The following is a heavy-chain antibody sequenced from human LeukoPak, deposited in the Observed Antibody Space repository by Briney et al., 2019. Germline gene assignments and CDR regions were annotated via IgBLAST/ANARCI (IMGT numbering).Heavy chain of an antibody. CDR2: IYSGGST. J-gene: IGHJ6*03. CDR3: VLASYYYYYMDV. Sequence: GGSLRLSCAASGFTVSSNYMSWVRPAPGKRLEWVSVIYSGGSTYYADSVKGRFTISRDNSKNTLYLQMNSLRAEDTAVYYCVLASYYYYYMDVWGKGTTVTISS. CDR1: GFTVSSNY. D-gene: IGHD6-13*01. V-gene: IGHV3-66*01.